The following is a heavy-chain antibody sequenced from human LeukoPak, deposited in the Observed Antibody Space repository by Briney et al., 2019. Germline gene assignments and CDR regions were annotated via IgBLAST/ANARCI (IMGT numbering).Heavy chain of an antibody. V-gene: IGHV3-23*01. CDR1: GFTFSSYA. CDR2: ISGSGGST. J-gene: IGHJ6*02. D-gene: IGHD6-19*01. Sequence: QTGGSLRLSCAASGFTFSSYAMSWVRQAPGKGLEWVSAISGSGGSTYYADSVKGRFTISRDNSKNTLYLQMNSLRAEDTAVYYCARDKEQWLPTYYYYGMDVWGQGTTVTVSS. CDR3: ARDKEQWLPTYYYYGMDV.